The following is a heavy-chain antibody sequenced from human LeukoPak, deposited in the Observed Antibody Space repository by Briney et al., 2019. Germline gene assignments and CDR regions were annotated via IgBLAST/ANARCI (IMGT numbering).Heavy chain of an antibody. CDR1: GFSVSSNY. J-gene: IGHJ4*02. CDR2: IYTAGDT. Sequence: GGSLRLSCTASGFSVSSNYMSWVRQAPGKGLEWVSVIYTAGDTYYADSVKGRFTISRDNSKNTLYLQMNSLRAEDTAVYYCAKGQLWSSGGFDYWGQGTLVTVSS. CDR3: AKGQLWSSGGFDY. V-gene: IGHV3-53*01. D-gene: IGHD5-18*01.